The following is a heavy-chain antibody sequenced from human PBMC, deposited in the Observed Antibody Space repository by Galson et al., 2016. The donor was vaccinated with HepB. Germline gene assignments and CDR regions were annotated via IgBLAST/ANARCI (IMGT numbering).Heavy chain of an antibody. V-gene: IGHV3-66*04. J-gene: IGHJ6*02. Sequence: SLRLSCAASGFTVGNNYLSWVRQAPGKGLEWVSLIYSGGGTYYADSVKGRFTISRDNAKNSLYLQMNSLRDEDTAVYYCARPLYYYYYYGMDVWGQGTTVTVSS. CDR2: IYSGGGT. CDR3: ARPLYYYYYYGMDV. CDR1: GFTVGNNY.